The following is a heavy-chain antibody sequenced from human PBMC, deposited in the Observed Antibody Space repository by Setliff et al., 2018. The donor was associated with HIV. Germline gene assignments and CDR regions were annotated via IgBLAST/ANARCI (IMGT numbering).Heavy chain of an antibody. CDR2: INHHKHT. J-gene: IGHJ4*02. CDR3: GGNGYYSIDY. V-gene: IGHV4-39*07. Sequence: PSETLSLTCSVSGGSISSSNYYWGWIRQPPGKGLEWIGEINHHKHTNYNPSLKSRVTMSVDKSKSQFSLKLNSVTAADTAVYYCGGNGYYSIDYWGQGTLVTVSS. D-gene: IGHD3-22*01. CDR1: GGSISSSNYY.